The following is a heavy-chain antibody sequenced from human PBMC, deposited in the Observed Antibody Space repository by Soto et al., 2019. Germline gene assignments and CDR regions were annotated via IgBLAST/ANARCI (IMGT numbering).Heavy chain of an antibody. CDR2: MSNSGDDT. CDR1: RFTFSNYA. CDR3: AKSRGSFVRGIIEDY. Sequence: EVQLLESGGGLVQPGGSLRLSCAASRFTFSNYAMTWVRQAPGKGLEWVSGMSNSGDDTFYADAVKGRFTISRDNSKNTLYLHMNSLRVEDTAVYYCAKSRGSFVRGIIEDYWGQGTLVTVSS. D-gene: IGHD3-10*01. V-gene: IGHV3-23*01. J-gene: IGHJ4*02.